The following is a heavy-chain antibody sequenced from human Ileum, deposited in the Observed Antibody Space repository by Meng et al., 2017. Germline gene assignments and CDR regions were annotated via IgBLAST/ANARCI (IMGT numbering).Heavy chain of an antibody. CDR3: AREGAYNGGDY. CDR2: MNTDKGNT. CDR1: GYPFTTYG. J-gene: IGHJ4*02. V-gene: IGHV1-18*01. D-gene: IGHD1-1*01. Sequence: VQLVQSAAEVKKPRAAVQVSCKASGYPFTTYGISWVRQAPGQGLEWMGWMNTDKGNTNYAQKFQSRVTMTRDTSTSTAYMELRSLRSDDTAVYYCAREGAYNGGDYWGQGTLVTVSS.